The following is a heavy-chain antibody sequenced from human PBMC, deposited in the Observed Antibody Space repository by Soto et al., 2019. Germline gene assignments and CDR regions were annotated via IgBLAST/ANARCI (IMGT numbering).Heavy chain of an antibody. V-gene: IGHV4-31*03. Sequence: QVQLQESGPGLVKPSQTLSLTCTVSGGSISSGGYYWSWIRQHPGKGLEWIGYIYYSGSTYYNPSLQSRVTISVDTAKNQFSLKLSSVTAADTAVYYCARDGYGSGGSCVPGGWFDPWGQGTLVTVSS. D-gene: IGHD2-15*01. CDR3: ARDGYGSGGSCVPGGWFDP. J-gene: IGHJ5*02. CDR2: IYYSGST. CDR1: GGSISSGGYY.